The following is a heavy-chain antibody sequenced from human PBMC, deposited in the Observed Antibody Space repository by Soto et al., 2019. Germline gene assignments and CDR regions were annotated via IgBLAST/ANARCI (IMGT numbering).Heavy chain of an antibody. J-gene: IGHJ6*02. Sequence: QVQLVQSGAEVKKPGASVKVSCKASGYTFTSYGISWVRQAPGQGLEWMGWISAYNGNTNYAQKLQGRVTMTTDTSTSTAYVELRSLRSDDTAVYYCARGSGYDILTGQIGYYYYYGMDVWGQGTTVTVS. D-gene: IGHD3-9*01. CDR3: ARGSGYDILTGQIGYYYYYGMDV. CDR1: GYTFTSYG. V-gene: IGHV1-18*01. CDR2: ISAYNGNT.